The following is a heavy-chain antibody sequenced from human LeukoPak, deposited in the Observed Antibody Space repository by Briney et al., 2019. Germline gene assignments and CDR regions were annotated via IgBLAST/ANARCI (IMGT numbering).Heavy chain of an antibody. J-gene: IGHJ4*02. V-gene: IGHV3-23*01. CDR2: ISGSGGST. CDR3: ARDRYSSSWYTHVTYFDY. Sequence: GGSLRLSCAASGFTFSSYGMSWVRQAPGKGLEWVSAISGSGGSTYYADSVKGRFTISRDNSKNTLYLQMNSLRAEDTAVYYCARDRYSSSWYTHVTYFDYWGQGTLVTVSS. CDR1: GFTFSSYG. D-gene: IGHD6-13*01.